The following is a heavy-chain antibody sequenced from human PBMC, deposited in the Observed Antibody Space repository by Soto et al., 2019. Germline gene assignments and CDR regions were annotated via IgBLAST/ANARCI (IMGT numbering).Heavy chain of an antibody. J-gene: IGHJ5*02. Sequence: SETLSLTCSVSGASVSSGGYFWTWIRQLPGKGLEWIGYIYSSGATHYNPSLKSRVTISVDTSKNQFSLKLSSVTVADTAVYYCARDPAPWGQGALVTVSS. CDR1: GASVSSGGYF. CDR2: IYSSGAT. V-gene: IGHV4-31*02. CDR3: ARDPAP.